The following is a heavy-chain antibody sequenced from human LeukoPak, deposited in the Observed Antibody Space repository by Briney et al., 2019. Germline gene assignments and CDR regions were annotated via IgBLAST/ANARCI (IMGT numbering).Heavy chain of an antibody. V-gene: IGHV3-21*06. D-gene: IGHD3-3*01. CDR3: ARSPYDFFGERNYFDY. Sequence: GGSLRLSCAASGFSFSRYSMNWVRQAPGKGLEWVSYISTSSDYIYYADSVKGRFTISRDNAKNSLYLLMNSLRAEDTAVYYCARSPYDFFGERNYFDYWGQGTLVTVSS. CDR2: ISTSSDYI. CDR1: GFSFSRYS. J-gene: IGHJ4*02.